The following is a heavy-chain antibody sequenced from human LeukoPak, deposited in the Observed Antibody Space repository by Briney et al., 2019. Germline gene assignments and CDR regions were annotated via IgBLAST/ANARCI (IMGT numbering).Heavy chain of an antibody. Sequence: ASVKVSCKASGYTFTGYYMHWVRQAPGQGLEWMGWINPNSGGTNYAQKFQGRVTMTRDTSISTAYMELSRLRSEDTAVYYCARGRPDANWFDPWGQGTLVTVSS. J-gene: IGHJ5*02. CDR2: INPNSGGT. CDR3: ARGRPDANWFDP. CDR1: GYTFTGYY. V-gene: IGHV1-2*02. D-gene: IGHD1-14*01.